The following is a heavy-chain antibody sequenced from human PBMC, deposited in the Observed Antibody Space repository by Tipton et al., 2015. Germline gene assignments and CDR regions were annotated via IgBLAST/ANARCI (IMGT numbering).Heavy chain of an antibody. V-gene: IGHV5-51*01. CDR2: IYPGDSEI. Sequence: VQLVQSGAEMKKPGESLRISCKGSGYAFPSYWIGWVRQMPGKGLEWMGIIYPGDSEIRYRPSFQGQVTISADKSISTAYLQWSSLKASDNAMYYCARMRYVGAGRPLYFDYWGQGTLVTVSS. J-gene: IGHJ4*02. D-gene: IGHD6-13*01. CDR1: GYAFPSYW. CDR3: ARMRYVGAGRPLYFDY.